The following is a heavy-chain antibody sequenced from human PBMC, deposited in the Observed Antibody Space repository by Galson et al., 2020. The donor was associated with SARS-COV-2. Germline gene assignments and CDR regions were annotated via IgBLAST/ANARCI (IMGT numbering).Heavy chain of an antibody. V-gene: IGHV3-48*03. CDR3: ARLDAYGPGY. CDR1: GFSFSNYE. J-gene: IGHJ4*02. Sequence: TGGSLRLSCAASGFSFSNYEMNWVRQAPGKGMEWISYISSSGRTTHYADSVKGRFTISRDNAKSSLSLQMNSLRAEDTAVYYCARLDAYGPGYWGQGTLVTVSS. CDR2: ISSSGRTT. D-gene: IGHD2-21*01.